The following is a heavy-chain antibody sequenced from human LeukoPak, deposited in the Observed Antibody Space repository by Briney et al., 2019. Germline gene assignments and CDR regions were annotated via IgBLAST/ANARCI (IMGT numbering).Heavy chain of an antibody. D-gene: IGHD6-19*01. V-gene: IGHV3-23*01. J-gene: IGHJ4*02. CDR2: SSGDEDSI. Sequence: PGGSLRLSFAASGLTFQNFAMTWVRQAPRKGLEWLAVSSGDEDSIHYANSVRGHFVISTDNSEHASYLHMNSLRDEDTAVYYCTIGLMTGCSSGWHFAYWGQGTLVTVSS. CDR1: GLTFQNFA. CDR3: TIGLMTGCSSGWHFAY.